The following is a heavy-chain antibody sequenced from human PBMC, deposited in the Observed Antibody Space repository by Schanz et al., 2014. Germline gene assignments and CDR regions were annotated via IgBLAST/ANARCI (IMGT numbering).Heavy chain of an antibody. CDR2: INTGSGDT. CDR3: ARGIGGYGANNYFDY. V-gene: IGHV1-18*01. D-gene: IGHD5-12*01. Sequence: QIQLVQSGPEVKKPGATVKVSCKASGYIFINSGISWVRQAPAQGLEWMGWINTGSGDTKYSQNFQGRVTITRDTSASTAYMELSSLRSEDTAVYSCARGIGGYGANNYFDYWGQGTLVTVSS. CDR1: GYIFINSG. J-gene: IGHJ4*02.